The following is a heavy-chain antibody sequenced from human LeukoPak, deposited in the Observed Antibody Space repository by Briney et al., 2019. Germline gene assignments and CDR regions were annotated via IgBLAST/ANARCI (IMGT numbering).Heavy chain of an antibody. J-gene: IGHJ4*02. CDR2: ISSSSSYI. Sequence: GGSLRLSCAASGFTFSSYSMNWVRQAPGKGLEWVSSISSSSSYIYYADSVKGRFTISRDNAKNSLYLQMNSLRAEDTAVYYCAKVREAGGSSGYDPFAGYWGQGTLVTVSS. D-gene: IGHD5-12*01. CDR3: AKVREAGGSSGYDPFAGY. V-gene: IGHV3-21*01. CDR1: GFTFSSYS.